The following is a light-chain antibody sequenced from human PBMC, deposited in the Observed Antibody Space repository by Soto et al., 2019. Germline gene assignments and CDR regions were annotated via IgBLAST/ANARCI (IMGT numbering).Light chain of an antibody. J-gene: IGLJ1*01. CDR3: SSYAHGSTYV. Sequence: SALTRPASVPGCPGQSITISCTGTSSDVGFYNYVSWYQQQHPGKAPNLMIYEVDNRPSGVSIRFSGSKSGNTASLTISGLQAEDEAHYYCSSYAHGSTYVIGSGTTSPS. CDR1: SSDVGFYNY. CDR2: EVD. V-gene: IGLV2-14*01.